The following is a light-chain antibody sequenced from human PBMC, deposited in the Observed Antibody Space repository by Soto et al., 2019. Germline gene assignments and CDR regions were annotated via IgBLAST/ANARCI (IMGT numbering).Light chain of an antibody. J-gene: IGLJ2*01. V-gene: IGLV2-14*01. CDR2: EVN. Sequence: QSVLTQPASVSGSPGQSITISCTGTSSDVGSYVYVSWYQQHPGKAPKLILYEVNNRPSGVSNRFSGSKSGNTASLTISGLQAEDEADYFCSSFTTSGTLLFGGGTQLTVL. CDR1: SSDVGSYVY. CDR3: SSFTTSGTLL.